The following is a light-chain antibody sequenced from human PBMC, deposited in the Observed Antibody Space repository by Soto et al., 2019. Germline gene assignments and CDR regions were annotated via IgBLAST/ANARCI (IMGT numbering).Light chain of an antibody. CDR1: QSVSSSY. V-gene: IGKV3-20*01. J-gene: IGKJ1*01. CDR2: GAS. Sequence: ELVLTQSPGTLSLSPGERATLSCRASQSVSSSYLAWYQQKPGQAPRLPIYGASSRATGIPDRFSGSGSGTDFTLTISRLEPEDFAVYYCQQYGSSPWTFSQGTKV. CDR3: QQYGSSPWT.